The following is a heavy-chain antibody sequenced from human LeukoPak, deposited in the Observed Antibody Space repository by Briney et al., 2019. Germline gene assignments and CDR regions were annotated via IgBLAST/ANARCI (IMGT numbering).Heavy chain of an antibody. Sequence: PGGSLRLSCAASGFTFSSYSMNWVHQAPGKGLEWVSSISSSSSYIYYADSVKGRFTISRDNAKNSLYLQMNSLRAEDTAVYYCARSLYCSGGSCYYYYYGMDVWGQGTTVTVSS. CDR2: ISSSSSYI. CDR1: GFTFSSYS. J-gene: IGHJ6*02. CDR3: ARSLYCSGGSCYYYYYGMDV. V-gene: IGHV3-21*01. D-gene: IGHD2-15*01.